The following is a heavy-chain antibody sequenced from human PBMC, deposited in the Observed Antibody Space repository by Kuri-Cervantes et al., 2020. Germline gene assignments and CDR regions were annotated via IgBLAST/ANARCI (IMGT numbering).Heavy chain of an antibody. D-gene: IGHD3-10*01. Sequence: ASVKVSCKASGYTFTSYGISWVRQAPGQGLEWMGWISAYNGNTNYAQKLQGRVTMTEDTSTDTAYMELSSLRSEDTAVYYCATVYGSGRRNYYYGMDVWGQGTTVTVSS. CDR2: ISAYNGNT. CDR3: ATVYGSGRRNYYYGMDV. J-gene: IGHJ6*02. CDR1: GYTFTSYG. V-gene: IGHV1-18*01.